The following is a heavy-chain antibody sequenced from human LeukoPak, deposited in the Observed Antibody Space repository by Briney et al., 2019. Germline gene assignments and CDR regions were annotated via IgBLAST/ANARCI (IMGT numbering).Heavy chain of an antibody. CDR2: IRGSGDTT. V-gene: IGHV3-23*01. CDR1: GFTFSSYA. D-gene: IGHD3-10*01. J-gene: IGHJ2*01. CDR3: AKIGVIGNWYYDV. Sequence: GGSLRLSCAASGFTFSSYAMNWVRQAPGKGLEWVSGIRGSGDTTYYADSVKGRRFTISRDNSKNTLYLQMNSLRAGDTAIYHCAKIGVIGNWYYDVWGRGTLVTVSS.